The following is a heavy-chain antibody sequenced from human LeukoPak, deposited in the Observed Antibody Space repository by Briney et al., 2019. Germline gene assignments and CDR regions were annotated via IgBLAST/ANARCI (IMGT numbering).Heavy chain of an antibody. CDR3: AKVGGYSSSWYSAFDI. D-gene: IGHD6-13*01. J-gene: IGHJ3*02. V-gene: IGHV3-23*01. CDR1: GFTFSSYA. Sequence: GGSLRLSCAASGFTFSSYAMSWVRQAPGKGLEWVSAISGSGGSTYHADSVKGRFTISRDNSKNTLYLQMNSLRAEDTAVYYCAKVGGYSSSWYSAFDIWGQGTMVTVSS. CDR2: ISGSGGST.